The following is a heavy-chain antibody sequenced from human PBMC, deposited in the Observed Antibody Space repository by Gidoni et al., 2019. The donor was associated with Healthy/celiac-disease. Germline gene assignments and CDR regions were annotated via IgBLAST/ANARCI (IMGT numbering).Heavy chain of an antibody. V-gene: IGHV3-21*01. J-gene: IGHJ5*02. Sequence: EVQLVESGGGLVKPGGSLRLSCAASGFTFSSYCMNWVRQAPGKGLEWVSSISSSSSYLYYADSVKGRFTISRDNAKNSLYLQMNSLRAEDTAVYYCARDLYSSSWYNWFDPWGQGTLVTVSS. D-gene: IGHD6-13*01. CDR1: GFTFSSYC. CDR2: ISSSSSYL. CDR3: ARDLYSSSWYNWFDP.